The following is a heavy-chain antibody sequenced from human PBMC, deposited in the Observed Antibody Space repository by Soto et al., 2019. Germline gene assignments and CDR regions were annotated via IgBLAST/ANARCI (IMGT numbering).Heavy chain of an antibody. V-gene: IGHV3-33*01. D-gene: IGHD6-19*01. CDR2: IWSDGSNK. CDR3: VRSGYSSGWSHFDY. CDR1: GFTFSSYG. Sequence: QVQLVESGGGVVQPGRSLRLSCAASGFTFSSYGMHWVRQAPGKGLEWVAVIWSDGSNKNHADSVKGRFTISRDNSKNTLYLQMNSLRAEDTAVYYCVRSGYSSGWSHFDYWGRGTLVTVSS. J-gene: IGHJ4*02.